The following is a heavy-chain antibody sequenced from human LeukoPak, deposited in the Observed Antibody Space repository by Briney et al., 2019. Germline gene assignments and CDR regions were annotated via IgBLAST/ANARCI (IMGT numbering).Heavy chain of an antibody. J-gene: IGHJ4*02. CDR2: INPNTGGT. CDR1: GYTFTGYN. D-gene: IGHD6-13*01. V-gene: IGHV1-2*02. CDR3: QTLAEAAQFS. Sequence: ASVKVSCKASGYTFTGYNMHWVRQAPGQGLEWLGRINPNTGGTQYAQNFQGRVIMTRDTSISTAFMELSSLRSDDTAVYYCQTLAEAAQFSWGQGTLVTVSS.